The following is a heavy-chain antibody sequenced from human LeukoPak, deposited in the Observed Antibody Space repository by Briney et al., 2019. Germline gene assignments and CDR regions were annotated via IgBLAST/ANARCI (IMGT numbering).Heavy chain of an antibody. V-gene: IGHV3-64*01. D-gene: IGHD1-1*01. CDR1: GFTFSSYA. CDR2: ISSNGGST. J-gene: IGHJ4*02. CDR3: ARATGGHYDY. Sequence: GGSLRLSCAASGFTFSSYAMHWVRQAPGKGLEYVSAISSNGGSTYYANSVKGRFTISRDNSKYTLYLQMGSLRAEDMAVYYCARATGGHYDYWGQGTLVTVSS.